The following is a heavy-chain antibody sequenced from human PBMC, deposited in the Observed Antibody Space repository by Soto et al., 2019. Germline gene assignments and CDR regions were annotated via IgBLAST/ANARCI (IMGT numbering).Heavy chain of an antibody. Sequence: QVQLVESGGGVVQPGRSLRLSCEASGFTFTTYDMHWVRQAPGKGPEWVGLISYDGSKKYYADSVKGRFTFSRDNSKNAVYLQMNSLRADDRAIYYCAKEGLYKWNDAETFWGQGTLVTVSS. CDR3: AKEGLYKWNDAETF. CDR2: ISYDGSKK. D-gene: IGHD1-20*01. J-gene: IGHJ4*02. V-gene: IGHV3-30*18. CDR1: GFTFTTYD.